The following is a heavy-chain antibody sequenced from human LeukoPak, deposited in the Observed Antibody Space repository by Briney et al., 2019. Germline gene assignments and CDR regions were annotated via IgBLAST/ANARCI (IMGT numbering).Heavy chain of an antibody. CDR2: ISYDGGNK. CDR1: GFTFSSYA. D-gene: IGHD3-10*01. Sequence: PGRSLRLSCAASGFTFSSYAMHWVRQAPGKGREWVAVISYDGGNKYYADSVKGRFTISRDNSKNSLYLQMNSLRAEDTAVYYCARDTVRGGHYYMDVWGKGTTVTVSS. V-gene: IGHV3-30-3*01. J-gene: IGHJ6*03. CDR3: ARDTVRGGHYYMDV.